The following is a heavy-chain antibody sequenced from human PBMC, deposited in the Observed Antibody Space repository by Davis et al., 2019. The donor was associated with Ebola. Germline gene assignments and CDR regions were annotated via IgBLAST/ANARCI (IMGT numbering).Heavy chain of an antibody. CDR2: IYYSGST. CDR1: GGSISSYY. Sequence: SETLSLTCTVSGGSISSYYWSWIRQPPGKGLEWIGYIYYSGSTNYNPSLKSRVTISVDTSKNQFSLKLSTVTAADTAVYYCASGGPPYYYAMDVWGQGTTVTVSS. CDR3: ASGGPPYYYAMDV. V-gene: IGHV4-59*08. D-gene: IGHD4-23*01. J-gene: IGHJ6*02.